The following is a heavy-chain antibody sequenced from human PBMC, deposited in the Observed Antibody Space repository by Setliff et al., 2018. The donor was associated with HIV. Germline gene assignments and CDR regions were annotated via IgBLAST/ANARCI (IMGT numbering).Heavy chain of an antibody. CDR3: TRAHGYSSSWYEDAFDI. V-gene: IGHV1-69*13. Sequence: SVKVSCKASGGTFSSYAISWVRQAPGQGLEWMGGIIPIFGTANYAQKFQGRVTITADESTSTAYMELSCLRSEDTAVYYCTRAHGYSSSWYEDAFDIWGQGTMVTVSS. D-gene: IGHD6-13*01. J-gene: IGHJ3*02. CDR2: IIPIFGTA. CDR1: GGTFSSYA.